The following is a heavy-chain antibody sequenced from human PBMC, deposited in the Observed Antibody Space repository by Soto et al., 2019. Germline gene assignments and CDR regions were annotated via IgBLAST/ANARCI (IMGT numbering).Heavy chain of an antibody. J-gene: IGHJ3*02. V-gene: IGHV3-23*01. Sequence: PGGSLRLSCAASGFTFSSYAMSWVRQAPGKGLEWVSAISGSGGSTYYADSVKGRFTISRHNSKNTLYLQMNSLRAEDTAVYYCASRVTRTTYLLAFDIWGQGTMVTVSS. CDR3: ASRVTRTTYLLAFDI. CDR1: GFTFSSYA. CDR2: ISGSGGST. D-gene: IGHD1-7*01.